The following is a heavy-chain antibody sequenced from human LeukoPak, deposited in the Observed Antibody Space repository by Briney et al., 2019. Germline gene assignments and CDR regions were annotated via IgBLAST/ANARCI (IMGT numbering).Heavy chain of an antibody. CDR1: GGSISSSSYY. J-gene: IGHJ5*02. CDR3: ARVRPQRIMITFGGPNWFDP. V-gene: IGHV4-61*02. D-gene: IGHD3-16*01. CDR2: IYTSGST. Sequence: SETLSLTCTVSGGSISSSSYYWGWIRQPAGKGLEWIGRIYTSGSTHYNPSLKSRVTMSVDTSKNQFSLKLSSVTAADTAVYYCARVRPQRIMITFGGPNWFDPWGQGTLVTVSS.